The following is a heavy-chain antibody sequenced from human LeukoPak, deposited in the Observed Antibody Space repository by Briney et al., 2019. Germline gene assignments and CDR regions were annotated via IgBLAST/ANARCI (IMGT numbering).Heavy chain of an antibody. V-gene: IGHV3-64*01. J-gene: IGHJ4*02. D-gene: IGHD6-13*01. CDR1: GFTFSSYA. CDR3: ARGVPYSSSWYFDY. CDR2: ISSNGGST. Sequence: PGGSLRLSCAASGFTFSSYAMHWVRQAPGKGLEYVSAISSNGGSTYYANSVKGRFTISRDNSKNTLYLQMGSPRAEDMAVYYCARGVPYSSSWYFDYWGQGTLVTVSS.